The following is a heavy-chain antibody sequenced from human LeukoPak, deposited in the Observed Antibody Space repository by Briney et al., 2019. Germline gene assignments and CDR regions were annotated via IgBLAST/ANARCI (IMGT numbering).Heavy chain of an antibody. CDR3: ARGLRYFVWLSHDAFDI. CDR2: INTNTGNP. Sequence: ASVKVSCKASGYTFTGYYMHWVRQAPGQGLEWMGWINTNTGNPTYAQGFTGRFVFSLDTSVSTAYLQISSLKAEDTAVYYCARGLRYFVWLSHDAFDIWGQGTMVTVSS. CDR1: GYTFTGYY. D-gene: IGHD3-9*01. J-gene: IGHJ3*02. V-gene: IGHV7-4-1*02.